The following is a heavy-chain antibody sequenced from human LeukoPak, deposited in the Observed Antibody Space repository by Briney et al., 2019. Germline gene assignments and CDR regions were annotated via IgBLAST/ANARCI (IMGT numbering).Heavy chain of an antibody. V-gene: IGHV1-2*02. CDR2: INPNSGGT. Sequence: GASVKVSCKASGYTFTGYYMHWVRQAPGQGLEWMGWINPNSGGTNYAQKFQGRVTMTRDTSISTAYMELSRLRSDDTAVYYCARGSSGWYRVGDYYYGMDVWGQGTTVTVSS. J-gene: IGHJ6*02. CDR3: ARGSSGWYRVGDYYYGMDV. D-gene: IGHD6-19*01. CDR1: GYTFTGYY.